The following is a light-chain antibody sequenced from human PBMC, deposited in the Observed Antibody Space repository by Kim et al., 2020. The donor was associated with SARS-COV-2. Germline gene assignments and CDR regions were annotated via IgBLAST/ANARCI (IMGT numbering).Light chain of an antibody. Sequence: QSALTQPRSVSGSPGQSVTISCTGTSSDVGGYNYVSWYQQHPGKAPKLMIYDASKRPSGVPDRFSGSKSGNTASLTISGLQAEDEADYYCCSYAGSYTYVFGIGTKVTVL. J-gene: IGLJ1*01. V-gene: IGLV2-11*01. CDR2: DAS. CDR1: SSDVGGYNY. CDR3: CSYAGSYTYV.